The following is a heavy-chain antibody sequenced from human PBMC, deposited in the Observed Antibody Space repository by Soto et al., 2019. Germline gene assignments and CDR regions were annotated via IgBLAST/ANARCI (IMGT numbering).Heavy chain of an antibody. V-gene: IGHV3-74*01. CDR2: VHSGGTTT. Sequence: EVQLVESGGGLVQPGESLRLSCAASGFTFDYYWMHWVRQAPGKGLVWVSRVHSGGTTTTYADSVKGRFTISRDNARNPVALQMSSMSAEDTAIYYCARGDRGGFDLWGHGIMVTVSS. D-gene: IGHD3-10*01. CDR3: ARGDRGGFDL. CDR1: GFTFDYYW. J-gene: IGHJ3*01.